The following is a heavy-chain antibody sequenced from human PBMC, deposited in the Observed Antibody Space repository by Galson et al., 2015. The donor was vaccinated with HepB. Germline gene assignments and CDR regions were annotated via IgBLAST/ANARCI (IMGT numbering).Heavy chain of an antibody. V-gene: IGHV3-30-3*01. J-gene: IGHJ2*01. D-gene: IGHD3-9*01. CDR1: AFTFSTYA. CDR2: ISYDGSNK. CDR3: ARTYFDWLGSLGSLGFRGAFDWYFDL. Sequence: SLRLSCAASAFTFSTYAMHWVRQAPGKGLEWVAVISYDGSNKYYADSVKGRFTISRDNSKNTLYLQMNSLRAEDTAVYYCARTYFDWLGSLGSLGFRGAFDWYFDLWGRGTLVTVSS.